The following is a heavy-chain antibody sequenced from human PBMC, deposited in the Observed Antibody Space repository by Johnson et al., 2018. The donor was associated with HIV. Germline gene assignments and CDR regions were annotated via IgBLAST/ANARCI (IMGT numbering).Heavy chain of an antibody. D-gene: IGHD1-26*01. CDR3: AKDRLVGATGDAFDI. Sequence: QMQLVESGGGVVQPGRSLRLSCAASGFTFSTYGMHWVRQAPGKGLEWVAVMWYDGSNKYYADSVKGRLTISRDNSKNTLYLQMNSLRAEDTDVYYCAKDRLVGATGDAFDIWGQGTMVTVSS. CDR2: MWYDGSNK. CDR1: GFTFSTYG. V-gene: IGHV3-33*06. J-gene: IGHJ3*02.